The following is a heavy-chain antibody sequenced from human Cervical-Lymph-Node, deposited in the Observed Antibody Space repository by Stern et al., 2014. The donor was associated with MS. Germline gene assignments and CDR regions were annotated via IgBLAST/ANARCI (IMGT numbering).Heavy chain of an antibody. J-gene: IGHJ4*02. CDR3: VRAREGYYFDY. V-gene: IGHV2-70*01. Sequence: QVTLRESGPALVKPTQTLTLTCTFSGFSLSTTGMCLSWIRQPPGKALEWLALREWDGDKYYSTALKTRLTISKDTSKNQVVLTMTNMAPLDTATYFCVRAREGYYFDYWGQGIPVTVSS. CDR2: REWDGDK. CDR1: GFSLSTTGMC. D-gene: IGHD2-21*01.